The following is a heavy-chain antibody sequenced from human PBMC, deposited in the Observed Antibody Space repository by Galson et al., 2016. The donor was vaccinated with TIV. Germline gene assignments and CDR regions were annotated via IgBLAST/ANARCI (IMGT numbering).Heavy chain of an antibody. D-gene: IGHD1-7*01. CDR3: SRGNWNYGMGGAMDV. V-gene: IGHV6-1*01. J-gene: IGHJ6*02. Sequence: CAISGDSVSGNTAAWHWVRQSPLRGLEWLGRTYYTSKWNTDYAVSVKGRIIIRPDTSMNQVSLQLSSVIPDDTAVYYCSRGNWNYGMGGAMDVWGRGTTVTVSS. CDR1: GDSVSGNTAA. CDR2: TYYTSKWNT.